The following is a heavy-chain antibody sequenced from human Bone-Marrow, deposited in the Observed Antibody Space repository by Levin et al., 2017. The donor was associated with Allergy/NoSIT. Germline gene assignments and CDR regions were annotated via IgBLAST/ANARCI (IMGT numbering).Heavy chain of an antibody. CDR3: VKPGSGWYFDH. V-gene: IGHV3-73*01. CDR1: GFIFSGSN. D-gene: IGHD3-3*01. Sequence: ASVKVSCAASGFIFSGSNIHWFRQSSGRGLEWLGRVKTAASNYATTYAASIQGRFTMSRDDSENTAYLHMNSLKTDDTALYYCVKPGSGWYFDHWGRGTLVTVSS. CDR2: VKTAASNYAT. J-gene: IGHJ2*01.